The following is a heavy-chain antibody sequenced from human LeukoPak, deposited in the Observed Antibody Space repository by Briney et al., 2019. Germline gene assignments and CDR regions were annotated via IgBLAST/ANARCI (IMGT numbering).Heavy chain of an antibody. J-gene: IGHJ4*02. CDR3: ARENGFSGVVQFDY. CDR2: IYYSGST. V-gene: IGHV4-39*07. CDR1: GGSISSSSYY. Sequence: PSETLSLTCTVSGGSISSSSYYWGWIRQPPGKGLEWIGSIYYSGSTYYNPSLKSRVTISVDTSKNQFSLKLSSVTAADTAVYYCARENGFSGVVQFDYWGQGTLVTVSS. D-gene: IGHD2-15*01.